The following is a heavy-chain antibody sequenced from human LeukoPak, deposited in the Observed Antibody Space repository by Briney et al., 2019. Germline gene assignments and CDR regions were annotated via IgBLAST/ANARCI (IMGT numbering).Heavy chain of an antibody. Sequence: ASVKVSCKASGNTFTAYYMYWVRQAPGQGLEWMGWINPNSGGTNYAQKFQGRVTMTRDTSITTAYMELSRLRSDDTAVYYCARGSAVVGGGGPLFDYWGQGTLVTVSS. J-gene: IGHJ4*02. CDR2: INPNSGGT. CDR3: ARGSAVVGGGGPLFDY. D-gene: IGHD4-23*01. CDR1: GNTFTAYY. V-gene: IGHV1-2*02.